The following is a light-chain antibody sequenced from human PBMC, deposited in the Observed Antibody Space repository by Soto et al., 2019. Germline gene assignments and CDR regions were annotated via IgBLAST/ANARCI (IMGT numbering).Light chain of an antibody. Sequence: IVLTQSPGTLSLSPGERATLSCRASQSVSSSYLAWYQQNRGQAPRFLIYGASSRAPGIPDRFGGSGSGTDFTLTISRLEPEDFAVYYCQQYGSSRWTFGQGTKVEIK. CDR2: GAS. CDR1: QSVSSSY. J-gene: IGKJ1*01. CDR3: QQYGSSRWT. V-gene: IGKV3-20*01.